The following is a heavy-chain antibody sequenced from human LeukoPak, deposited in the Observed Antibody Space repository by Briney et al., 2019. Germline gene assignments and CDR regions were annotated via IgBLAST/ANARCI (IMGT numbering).Heavy chain of an antibody. Sequence: GSVKVSCKASGYTFTSYAMNCVRQAPGQGLEWMVWINTNTGNPTYAQGFTGRFVFSLDTSVSTAYHQMSSLKAEDTAVYYCARNKGYYDSSGENEAPNFDYWGQGTLVTVSS. V-gene: IGHV7-4-1*02. J-gene: IGHJ4*02. CDR2: INTNTGNP. D-gene: IGHD3-22*01. CDR3: ARNKGYYDSSGENEAPNFDY. CDR1: GYTFTSYA.